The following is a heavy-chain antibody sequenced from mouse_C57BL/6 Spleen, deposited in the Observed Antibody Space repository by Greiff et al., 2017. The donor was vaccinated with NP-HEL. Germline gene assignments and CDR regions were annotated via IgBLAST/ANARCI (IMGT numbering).Heavy chain of an antibody. J-gene: IGHJ4*01. CDR1: GYTFTSYW. CDR3: ARGGNYGSSYDAMDY. V-gene: IGHV1-55*01. Sequence: VQLQQPGAELVKPGASVKMSCKASGYTFTSYWITWVKQRPGQGLEWIGDIYPGSGSTNYNEKFKSKATLTVDTSSSTAYMQLSSLTSEDSAVYYCARGGNYGSSYDAMDYWGQGTSVTVSS. D-gene: IGHD1-1*01. CDR2: IYPGSGST.